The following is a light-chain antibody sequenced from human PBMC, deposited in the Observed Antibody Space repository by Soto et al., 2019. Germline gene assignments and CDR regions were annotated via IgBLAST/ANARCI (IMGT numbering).Light chain of an antibody. V-gene: IGKV3-15*01. CDR2: GAS. J-gene: IGKJ5*01. CDR3: QQYDNWPIT. Sequence: DIVMTQSPATLSASPGERATLSCRASQSVSSNLAWYQQKPGQAPRLLISGASTRATGIPARLSGSGSGTEFTLTISSLRSEDFAVYYCQQYDNWPITFGQGTRLEIK. CDR1: QSVSSN.